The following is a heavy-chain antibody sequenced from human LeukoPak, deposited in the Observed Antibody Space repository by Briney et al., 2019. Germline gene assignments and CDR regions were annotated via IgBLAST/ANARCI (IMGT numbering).Heavy chain of an antibody. J-gene: IGHJ4*02. Sequence: PGGSLRLSCAASGFTFSSHWMSWVRQAPGKGLEWVANIKKDGSEKYYVDAVKGRFTISRDNAKNSLYLQMNSLRAEDTAVYYCARETDLWDYWGQGTLVTVSS. V-gene: IGHV3-7*01. CDR1: GFTFSSHW. CDR3: ARETDLWDY. CDR2: IKKDGSEK. D-gene: IGHD3-16*01.